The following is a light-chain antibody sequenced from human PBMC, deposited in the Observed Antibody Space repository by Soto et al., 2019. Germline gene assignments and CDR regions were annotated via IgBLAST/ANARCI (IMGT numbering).Light chain of an antibody. V-gene: IGKV3-15*01. CDR1: QSVGTK. CDR2: GAS. Sequence: IDLKQSPATLSVSPGERATLSFRASQSVGTKLAWYQQKPGQAPRLLIYGASTRATGIPARFSGSGSGTEFTLTISSLQSEDFAVYYCQQYNNWHPNTFGGGTKVDIK. J-gene: IGKJ4*01. CDR3: QQYNNWHPNT.